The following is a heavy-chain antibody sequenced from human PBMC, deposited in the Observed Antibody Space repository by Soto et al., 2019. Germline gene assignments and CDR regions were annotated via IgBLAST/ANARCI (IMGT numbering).Heavy chain of an antibody. J-gene: IGHJ4*02. CDR1: GFTFSDYY. Sequence: QVQLVESGGGLVKPGGSLRLSCAASGFTFSDYYMSWIRQAPGKGLEWVSYISSSSSYTNYADSVKGRFTISRDNAKNSLYLQMNSLRAEDTAVYYCARESGNALHNDYWGQGTLVTVSS. CDR2: ISSSSSYT. CDR3: ARESGNALHNDY. D-gene: IGHD1-26*01. V-gene: IGHV3-11*06.